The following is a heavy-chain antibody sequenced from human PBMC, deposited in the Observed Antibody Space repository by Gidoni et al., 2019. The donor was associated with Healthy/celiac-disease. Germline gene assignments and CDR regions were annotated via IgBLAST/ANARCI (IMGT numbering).Heavy chain of an antibody. D-gene: IGHD6-19*01. CDR2: ISSSSSYI. V-gene: IGHV3-21*01. J-gene: IGHJ4*02. CDR1: GFTFSSYS. CDR3: ARQAVAGTESEFDY. Sequence: EVQLVESGGGLVKPGGSLRLSCAASGFTFSSYSINWVRQAPGKGLEWVSSISSSSSYIYSADSVKGRFTISRDNAKNSLYLQMNSLRAEDTAVYYCARQAVAGTESEFDYWGQGTLVTVSS.